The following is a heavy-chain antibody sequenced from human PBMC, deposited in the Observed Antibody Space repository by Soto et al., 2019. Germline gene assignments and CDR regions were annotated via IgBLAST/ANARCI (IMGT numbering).Heavy chain of an antibody. CDR1: GDSVSSYSAA. V-gene: IGHV6-1*01. CDR3: ARHAAYDSVWGKSDGSDY. Sequence: PSQTLSLTCALSGDSVSSYSAAWNWIRQSPSGGLEWLGRTYYRSRFFSDYAESVKSRIIINPDTSKNQFSLHLSSVTAADTAVYYCARHAAYDSVWGKSDGSDYWGQGTLVTVSS. J-gene: IGHJ4*02. D-gene: IGHD3-16*01. CDR2: TYYRSRFFS.